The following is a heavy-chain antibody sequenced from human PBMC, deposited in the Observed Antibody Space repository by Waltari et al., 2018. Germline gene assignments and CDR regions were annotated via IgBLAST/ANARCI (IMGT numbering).Heavy chain of an antibody. CDR3: ARDSLATGYWYFDQ. D-gene: IGHD6-25*01. J-gene: IGHJ2*01. CDR1: GFIFSNYW. V-gene: IGHV3-7*01. CDR2: IKQDGSET. Sequence: EVQLVESGGGLVQPGGSLTLSCAASGFIFSNYWMSWVRQGPGKGLEWVASIKQDGSETYFVDSLKGRFTISRDNTENSMYLQMDSLRAEDTAHYYCARDSLATGYWYFDQWGRGTLVTVSS.